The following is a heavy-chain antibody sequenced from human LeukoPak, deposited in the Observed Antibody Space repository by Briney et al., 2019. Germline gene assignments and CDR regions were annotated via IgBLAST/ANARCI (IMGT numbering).Heavy chain of an antibody. D-gene: IGHD5-24*01. Sequence: SETLSLTCTVSGGSISSYYWSWIRQPPGKGLEWIGYIYYSGSTNYNPSLKSRVTISVDTSKNQFSLKLSSVTAADTAVYYCARVRDGCKSPGVWFDYWGQGTLVTVSS. J-gene: IGHJ4*02. CDR3: ARVRDGCKSPGVWFDY. CDR2: IYYSGST. CDR1: GGSISSYY. V-gene: IGHV4-59*01.